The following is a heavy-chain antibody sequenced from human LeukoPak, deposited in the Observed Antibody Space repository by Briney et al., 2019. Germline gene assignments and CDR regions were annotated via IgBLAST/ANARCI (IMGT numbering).Heavy chain of an antibody. CDR3: AKEKQTGMYYFDY. CDR1: GFTFSNYW. D-gene: IGHD3-10*01. Sequence: GGSLRLSCAASGFTFSNYWMHWVRQAPGKGLEWVSAISGSGGNTYYADSVKGRFTISRDNSKNTLYLQMNSLRAEDTAAYYCAKEKQTGMYYFDYWGQGTLVTVSS. CDR2: ISGSGGNT. V-gene: IGHV3-23*01. J-gene: IGHJ4*02.